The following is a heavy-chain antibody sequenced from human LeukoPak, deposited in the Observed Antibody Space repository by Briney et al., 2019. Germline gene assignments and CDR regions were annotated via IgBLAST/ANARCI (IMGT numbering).Heavy chain of an antibody. J-gene: IGHJ4*02. CDR2: IYYSGSA. CDR1: GGSISSSSYY. D-gene: IGHD3-22*01. V-gene: IGHV4-39*07. Sequence: WETLSLTCTVSGGSISSSSYYWGWIRQPPGKGLEWIGSIYYSGSAYYNPSLTGRVTISIDTSKKQFSLKLSSVTAADTAVYYCARENYYNTSGVTDYWGQGTLATVSS. CDR3: ARENYYNTSGVTDY.